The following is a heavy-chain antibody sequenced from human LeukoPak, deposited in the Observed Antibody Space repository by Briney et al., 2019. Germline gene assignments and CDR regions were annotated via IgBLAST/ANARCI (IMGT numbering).Heavy chain of an antibody. CDR1: GGSISSYY. CDR3: ARDSDFWTT. Sequence: PSETLSLTCTVSGGSISSYYWSWIRQPPGKGLEWIGYIYYSGSTNYNPSLKSRVTISVDTSKNQFSLKLSSVTAADTAVYYCARDSDFWTTWGQGTMVTVSS. D-gene: IGHD3-3*01. V-gene: IGHV4-59*01. J-gene: IGHJ3*01. CDR2: IYYSGST.